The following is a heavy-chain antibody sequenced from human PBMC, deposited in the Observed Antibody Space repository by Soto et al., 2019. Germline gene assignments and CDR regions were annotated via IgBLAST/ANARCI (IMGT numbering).Heavy chain of an antibody. CDR3: AKTEFLQPADIPLNFDY. J-gene: IGHJ4*02. CDR1: GFTFSSYA. Sequence: GGSLRLSCAASGFTFSSYAMSWVRQAPGKGLEWVSAISGSGGSTYYADSVKGRFTISRDNSKNTLYLQMNSLRAEDTAVYYCAKTEFLQPADIPLNFDYWGQGTLVTVSS. V-gene: IGHV3-23*01. CDR2: ISGSGGST. D-gene: IGHD2-2*01.